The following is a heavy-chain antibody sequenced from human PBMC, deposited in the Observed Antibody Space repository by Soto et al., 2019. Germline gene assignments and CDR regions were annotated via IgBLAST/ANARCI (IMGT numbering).Heavy chain of an antibody. Sequence: SETPSLTCTVSGGSISSYYWSWIRQPPGKGMEWIGYIYYSGSTNYNPSLKSRVTISVDTSKNQFSLKLSSVTAADTAVYYCARGARAYHAFDIRGQGTMVT. CDR3: ARGARAYHAFDI. V-gene: IGHV4-59*01. D-gene: IGHD2-21*01. J-gene: IGHJ3*02. CDR1: GGSISSYY. CDR2: IYYSGST.